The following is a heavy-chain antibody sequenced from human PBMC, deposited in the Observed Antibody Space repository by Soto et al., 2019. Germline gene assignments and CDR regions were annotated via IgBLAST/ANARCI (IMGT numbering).Heavy chain of an antibody. CDR1: GGSISSYY. Sequence: SETLSLTCAVSGGSISSYYWSWIRQPPGKGLEWIGYIYYSGNTNYNPSLKSRVTISVDTSKNQFSLKLTSVTAADTAVYYCARQGSVEGYFDYWGQGTLVTVSS. CDR2: IYYSGNT. CDR3: ARQGSVEGYFDY. J-gene: IGHJ4*02. V-gene: IGHV4-59*08. D-gene: IGHD1-1*01.